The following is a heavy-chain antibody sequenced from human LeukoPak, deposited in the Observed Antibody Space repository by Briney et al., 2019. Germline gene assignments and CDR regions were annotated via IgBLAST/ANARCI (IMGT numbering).Heavy chain of an antibody. D-gene: IGHD3-22*01. CDR2: INHSGST. J-gene: IGHJ4*02. V-gene: IGHV4-34*01. Sequence: PSETLPLTCAVYGGSFSGHYWSWIRQPPGKGLEWIGEINHSGSTNYNPSLKSRVTISVDTSKNQFSLKLSSVTAADTAVYYCARARGFGPYYYDSSGYYYYWARGTLVTVSS. CDR3: ARARGFGPYYYDSSGYYYY. CDR1: GGSFSGHY.